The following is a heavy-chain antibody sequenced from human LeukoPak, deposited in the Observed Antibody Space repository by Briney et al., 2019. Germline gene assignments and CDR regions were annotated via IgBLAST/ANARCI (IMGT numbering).Heavy chain of an antibody. Sequence: GGSLRLSCAASGFTFSSYSMNWVRQAPGKGLEWVSSISSSSSYIYYADSVKGRFTISRDNAKNSLYLQMNSLRAEDTAVYYCPRETNKRTAAAHYWGQGTLVTVSS. D-gene: IGHD2-2*01. V-gene: IGHV3-21*01. CDR1: GFTFSSYS. CDR3: PRETNKRTAAAHY. CDR2: ISSSSSYI. J-gene: IGHJ4*02.